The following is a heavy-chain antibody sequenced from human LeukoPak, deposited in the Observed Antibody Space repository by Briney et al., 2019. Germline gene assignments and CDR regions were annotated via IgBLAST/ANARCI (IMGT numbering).Heavy chain of an antibody. D-gene: IGHD3-16*01. Sequence: PSETLSLTCAVYGGSFSDYYWSWIRQPPGKGLEWIGSIYYSGNTYYNASLKSQVSISIDTSKNQFSLRLTSVTAADTAVYYCARFTPQGYGWGGYNRFDPWGQGTLVTVSS. J-gene: IGHJ5*02. CDR1: GGSFSDYY. CDR3: ARFTPQGYGWGGYNRFDP. V-gene: IGHV4-34*01. CDR2: IYYSGNT.